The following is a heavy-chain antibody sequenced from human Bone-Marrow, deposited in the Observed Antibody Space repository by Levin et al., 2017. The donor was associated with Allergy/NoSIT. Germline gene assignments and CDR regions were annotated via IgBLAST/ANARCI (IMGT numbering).Heavy chain of an antibody. J-gene: IGHJ5*02. CDR3: AKVPYDSSTDGHLS. CDR2: ISGSGGDT. V-gene: IGHV3-23*01. D-gene: IGHD3-22*01. CDR1: GFTFSSYA. Sequence: PGGSLRLSCAASGFTFSSYAMSWVRQAPGKGLEWVSAISGSGGDTYYADSVKGRFSISRDNSKNTLYLQMNSLRVEDTAVYYCAKVPYDSSTDGHLSWGQGTLVTVSS.